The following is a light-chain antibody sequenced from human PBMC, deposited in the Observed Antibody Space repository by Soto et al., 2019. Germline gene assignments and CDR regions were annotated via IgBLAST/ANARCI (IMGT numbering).Light chain of an antibody. CDR2: KAS. Sequence: DIHMTQSPSTRSASGGGILTIAFLGSQSINNWLAWYQKKPGRAPKLLIYKASVLETVAPSRFSGTGSGTEFTLTINGLQPDDFATYYCQQYSSYSPITFGQGTRLEI. CDR1: QSINNW. V-gene: IGKV1-5*03. J-gene: IGKJ5*01. CDR3: QQYSSYSPIT.